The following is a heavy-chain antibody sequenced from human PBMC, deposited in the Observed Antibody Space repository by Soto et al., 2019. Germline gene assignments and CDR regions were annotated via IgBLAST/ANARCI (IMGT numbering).Heavy chain of an antibody. CDR3: AKDSYDYTQAPYYCYGMDV. D-gene: IGHD4-4*01. J-gene: IGHJ6*02. CDR2: ISWDGGST. V-gene: IGHV3-43*01. CDR1: GFTFDDYT. Sequence: GSLRLSCAASGFTFDDYTMHWARQAPGKGLEWVSLISWDGGSTYYADSVKGRFTISRDNSKNSLYLQMNSLRTEDTALYYCAKDSYDYTQAPYYCYGMDVWGQGTTVTVSS.